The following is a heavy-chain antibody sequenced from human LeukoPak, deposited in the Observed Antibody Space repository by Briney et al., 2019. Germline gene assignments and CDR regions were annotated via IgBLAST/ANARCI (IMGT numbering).Heavy chain of an antibody. CDR2: IYISGST. CDR1: GGSISSYC. CDR3: ARAPITIFGVIKSQAFDI. D-gene: IGHD3-3*01. Sequence: PSETLSLTCTVSGGSISSYCWSWIRQPAGKGLEWIGRIYISGSTNYNPSLKSRVTMSVDTSKNQFSLKLSSVTAADTAVYYCARAPITIFGVIKSQAFDIWGQGTMVTVSS. J-gene: IGHJ3*02. V-gene: IGHV4-4*07.